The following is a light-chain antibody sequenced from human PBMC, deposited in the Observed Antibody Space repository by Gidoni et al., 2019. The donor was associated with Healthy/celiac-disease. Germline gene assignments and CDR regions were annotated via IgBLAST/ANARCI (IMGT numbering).Light chain of an antibody. V-gene: IGLV1-44*01. J-gene: IGLJ2*01. CDR1: SSNIGSNT. CDR3: AAWDDSLNGVV. CDR2: SNN. Sequence: QSVLTQPPSASGTPGQRVTLPCSGSSSNIGSNTVNWYQQLPGTAPKLLIYSNNQRPSGGPDRFSGSKSGTSASLAISWLQSEDEADYYCAAWDDSLNGVVVGGGTKLTV.